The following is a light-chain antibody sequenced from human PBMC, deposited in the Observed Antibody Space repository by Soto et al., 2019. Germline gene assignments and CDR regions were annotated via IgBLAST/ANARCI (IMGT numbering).Light chain of an antibody. J-gene: IGKJ5*01. CDR2: GAS. CDR3: QQLNSYPFT. Sequence: EIVLTQSPGTLSLSPGERATLSCRASQSVSSSYLAWYQQKPGQAPRLLIYGASSLESGVPSRFSGSGSGTDFTLTISSLQPEDFATYYCQQLNSYPFTFGQGTRLEIK. CDR1: QSVSSSY. V-gene: IGKV3-20*01.